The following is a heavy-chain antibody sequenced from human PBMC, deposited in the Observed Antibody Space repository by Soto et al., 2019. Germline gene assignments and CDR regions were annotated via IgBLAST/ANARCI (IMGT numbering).Heavy chain of an antibody. J-gene: IGHJ3*02. V-gene: IGHV4-34*01. Sequence: SETLSLTCAVYGGSFSGDYWSWIRQPPGKEREGIGEINHNGSTNYNPSLNSRVPISVDTSKNQFSLKLSSVAAADTAVYYCARDPRVVKGAFDIWGQGTMVTVSS. CDR1: GGSFSGDY. CDR3: ARDPRVVKGAFDI. D-gene: IGHD2-15*01. CDR2: INHNGST.